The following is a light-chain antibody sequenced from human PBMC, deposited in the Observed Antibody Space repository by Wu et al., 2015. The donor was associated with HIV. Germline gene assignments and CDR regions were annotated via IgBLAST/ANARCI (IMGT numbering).Light chain of an antibody. Sequence: EIVLTQSPGTLSLSPGERATLSCRASQSVSSRYLTWYQQKPGQPPRLLIYGASNRAAGIPGRFNGSGSGTDFTLTISRLEPEDFALYYCHQHSGSPTWTFGQGTRVESK. CDR1: QSVSSRY. CDR2: GAS. J-gene: IGKJ1*01. CDR3: HQHSGSPTWT. V-gene: IGKV3-20*01.